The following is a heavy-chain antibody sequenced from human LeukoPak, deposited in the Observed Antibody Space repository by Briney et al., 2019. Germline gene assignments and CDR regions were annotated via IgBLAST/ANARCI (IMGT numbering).Heavy chain of an antibody. Sequence: SETLSLTCSVSGYSIANGYHWAWVRQPPGKRLEWLGSIYQSGSTYDNLSLKSRLTMSVDTSKNQFSLTMRAVTAADTALYYCARSEINDYMRFWGQGTLVTVSS. D-gene: IGHD4-11*01. CDR1: GYSIANGYH. J-gene: IGHJ4*02. V-gene: IGHV4-38-2*01. CDR3: ARSEINDYMRF. CDR2: IYQSGST.